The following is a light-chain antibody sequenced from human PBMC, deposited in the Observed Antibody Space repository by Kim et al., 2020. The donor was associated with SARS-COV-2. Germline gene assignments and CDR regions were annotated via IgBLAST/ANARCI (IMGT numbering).Light chain of an antibody. V-gene: IGKV3-11*01. Sequence: VSPGDRATLPCRASQSISVSLAWYQQRPGQIPRVLIHDASNRATGIPARFSGSGSGTDFTLTISSLEPEDFAVYYCQQSSACPLTFGGGTKVDIK. CDR2: DAS. CDR3: QQSSACPLT. CDR1: QSISVS. J-gene: IGKJ4*01.